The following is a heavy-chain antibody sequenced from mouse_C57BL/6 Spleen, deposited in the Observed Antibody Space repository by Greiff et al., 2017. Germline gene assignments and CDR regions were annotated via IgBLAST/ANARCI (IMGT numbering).Heavy chain of an antibody. V-gene: IGHV1-20*01. D-gene: IGHD1-1*01. CDR2: INPYNGDT. J-gene: IGHJ2*01. CDR1: GYSFTGYF. Sequence: EVQLQQSGPELVKPGDSVKISCKASGYSFTGYFMNWVMQSHGKSLEWIGRINPYNGDTFYNQKFKGKATLTVDKSSSTAHMELRSLTSEDSAVYYCARRDYYGSRYYFDYWGQGTTLTVSS. CDR3: ARRDYYGSRYYFDY.